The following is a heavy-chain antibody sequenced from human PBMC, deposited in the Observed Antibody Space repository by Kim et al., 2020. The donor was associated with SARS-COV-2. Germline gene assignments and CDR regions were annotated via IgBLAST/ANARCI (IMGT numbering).Heavy chain of an antibody. CDR3: AKGGRDSSGTNDY. D-gene: IGHD3-22*01. Sequence: GGSLRLSCAASGFTFSSYGMHWVRQAPGKGLEWVAVISYDGSNKYYADSVKGRFTISRDNSKNTLYLQMNSLRAEDTAVYYCAKGGRDSSGTNDYWGQGTLVTVSS. V-gene: IGHV3-30*18. CDR1: GFTFSSYG. CDR2: ISYDGSNK. J-gene: IGHJ4*02.